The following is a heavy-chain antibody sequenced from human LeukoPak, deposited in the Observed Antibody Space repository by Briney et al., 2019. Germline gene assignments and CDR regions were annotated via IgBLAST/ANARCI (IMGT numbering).Heavy chain of an antibody. J-gene: IGHJ4*02. D-gene: IGHD3-22*01. V-gene: IGHV3-9*01. CDR1: GFTFEDHA. CDR3: ARDFSNGYFRHFDF. Sequence: GRSLRLFCVTSGFTFEDHAMHWVRQGPGKGLEWLAGISWKSNNIIYADSVRGRVTISRDNAKNSLFLQMNSLGVEDTALYYCARDFSNGYFRHFDFWGRGTQVTVSS. CDR2: ISWKSNNI.